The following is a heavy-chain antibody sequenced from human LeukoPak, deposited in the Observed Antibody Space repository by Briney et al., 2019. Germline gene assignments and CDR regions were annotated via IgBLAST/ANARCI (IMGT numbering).Heavy chain of an antibody. CDR2: IIPIFGTA. CDR1: GGTFSSYA. CDR3: ARGAPQWQLFDY. J-gene: IGHJ4*02. D-gene: IGHD1-26*01. Sequence: ASVKVSCKASGGTFSSYAISWVRQAPGQGLEWMGGIIPIFGTANYAQKFQGRVTITADKSTSTAYMELSSLRSEDTAVYYCARGAPQWQLFDYWGQGTLVTVSP. V-gene: IGHV1-69*06.